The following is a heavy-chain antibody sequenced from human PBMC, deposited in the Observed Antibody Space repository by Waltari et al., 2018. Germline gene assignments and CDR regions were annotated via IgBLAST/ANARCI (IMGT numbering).Heavy chain of an antibody. V-gene: IGHV3-23*01. CDR1: GFTFSTLG. CDR2: IVSSGDVT. Sequence: EVQLLESGGGFVQPGGSLRLSCAASGFTFSTLGMSWVRQAPGKGLEWVSTIVSSGDVTFYADSLKGRFTISRDNSRNMLYLHLNSLRADDTAVYFCTSRRSYHFCKWGQGTLVTVSP. J-gene: IGHJ4*02. CDR3: TSRRSYHFCK. D-gene: IGHD3-10*01.